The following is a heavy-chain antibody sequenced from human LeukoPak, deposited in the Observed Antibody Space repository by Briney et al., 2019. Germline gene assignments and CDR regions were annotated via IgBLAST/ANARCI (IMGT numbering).Heavy chain of an antibody. CDR1: LGTFSSYA. D-gene: IGHD6-19*01. CDR3: ARGEDGSYFDY. CDR2: IIPIFGTA. V-gene: IGHV1-69*13. J-gene: IGHJ4*02. Sequence: ASVTVSCKPSLGTFSSYAISWVRQAPGQGVEWVGGIIPIFGTANYAQKFQGRVTITADESTSTAYMELSSLRSEDTAVYDCARGEDGSYFDYWGQGTLVTVSS.